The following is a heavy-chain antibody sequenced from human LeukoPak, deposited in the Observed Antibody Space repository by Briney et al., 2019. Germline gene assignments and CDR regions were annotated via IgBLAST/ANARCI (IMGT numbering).Heavy chain of an antibody. Sequence: PPETLSLTCTVSGGSISSSSYYWSWIRQPPGKGLEWIGSIYYSGSTYYYPSLKSRVTISVDTSKNQFSLKLSSVTAADTAVYYCARLAYGCKTDYWGQGTLVTVPS. V-gene: IGHV4-39*01. CDR1: GGSISSSSYY. CDR3: ARLAYGCKTDY. J-gene: IGHJ4*02. D-gene: IGHD4-23*01. CDR2: IYYSGST.